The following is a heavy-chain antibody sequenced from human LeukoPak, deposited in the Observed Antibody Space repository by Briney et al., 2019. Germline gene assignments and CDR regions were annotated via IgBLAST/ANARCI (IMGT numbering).Heavy chain of an antibody. CDR3: ARAIRGYSYGSSYDY. V-gene: IGHV4-61*02. J-gene: IGHJ4*02. Sequence: SETLSLTCTVSGGSISSGRYYWSWIRQPAGKGLEWIGRIYTSESTNYNPSLKSRVTISVDTSKNQFSLKLSSVTAADTAVYYCARAIRGYSYGSSYDYWGQGTLVTVSS. CDR1: GGSISSGRYY. D-gene: IGHD5-18*01. CDR2: IYTSEST.